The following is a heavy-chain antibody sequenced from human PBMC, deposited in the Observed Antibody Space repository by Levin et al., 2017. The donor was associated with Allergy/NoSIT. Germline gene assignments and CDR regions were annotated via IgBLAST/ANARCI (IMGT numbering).Heavy chain of an antibody. CDR1: GGSIKSGSYY. Sequence: SCTVSGGSIKSGSYYWGWIRQPPGKGLEWIGSIYYSGSTSNNPSLKSRVTISVDTAKNQFSLKLSSVTATDTAVYYCARSGDGSYYERAFDYWGQGTLVTVSS. CDR2: IYYSGST. CDR3: ARSGDGSYYERAFDY. D-gene: IGHD1-26*01. J-gene: IGHJ4*02. V-gene: IGHV4-39*01.